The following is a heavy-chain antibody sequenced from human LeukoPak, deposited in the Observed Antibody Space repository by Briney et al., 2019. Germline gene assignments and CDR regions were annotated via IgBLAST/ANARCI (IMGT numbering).Heavy chain of an antibody. CDR2: ISGSGGST. V-gene: IGHV3-23*01. CDR1: GFTFSSYA. D-gene: IGHD5-18*01. Sequence: QTGASLSLSCAASGFTFSSYAMSWVRQAPGKGLEWVSAISGSGGSTYYADSVKGRFTISRDNSKNTLYLQMNSLRAEDKAVYYCAKAKRGYSYGADYWGQGTLVTVSS. CDR3: AKAKRGYSYGADY. J-gene: IGHJ4*02.